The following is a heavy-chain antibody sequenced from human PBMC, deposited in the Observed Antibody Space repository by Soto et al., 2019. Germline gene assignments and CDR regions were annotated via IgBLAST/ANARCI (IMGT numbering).Heavy chain of an antibody. V-gene: IGHV3-48*02. Sequence: EVQLVESGGGLVQPGGSLRLSCAASGFTFSSYSMNWVRQAPGKGLEWVSYISSSSSTIYYADSVKGRFTISRDNAKNSLYLQMHSLRDEDTAVYYCARVPIVALPYNWFDPWGQGTLVTVSS. CDR1: GFTFSSYS. J-gene: IGHJ5*02. CDR3: ARVPIVALPYNWFDP. D-gene: IGHD2-21*01. CDR2: ISSSSSTI.